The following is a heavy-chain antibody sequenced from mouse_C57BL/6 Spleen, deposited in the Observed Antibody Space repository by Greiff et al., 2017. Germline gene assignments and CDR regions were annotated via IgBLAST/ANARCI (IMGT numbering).Heavy chain of an antibody. J-gene: IGHJ1*03. CDR3: ARATIVTTRYFDV. V-gene: IGHV1-42*01. CDR2: INPSTGGT. D-gene: IGHD2-5*01. CDR1: GYSFTGYY. Sequence: VQLQQSGPELVKPGASVKISCKASGYSFTGYYMNWVKQSPEKSLEWIGEINPSTGGTTYNQTFKAKATLTVDKSSSTAYMQLKSLTSDDSAVYYCARATIVTTRYFDVWGTGTTVTVSS.